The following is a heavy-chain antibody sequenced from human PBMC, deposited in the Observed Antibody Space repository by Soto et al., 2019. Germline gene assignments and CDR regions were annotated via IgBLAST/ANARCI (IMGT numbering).Heavy chain of an antibody. CDR3: ARVHDYGGNSGNMAYFDY. CDR1: CGYNSSGGYY. D-gene: IGHD4-17*01. V-gene: IGHV4-31*03. CDR2: IYYSGSP. J-gene: IGHJ4*02. Sequence: SETPSPPCTFSCGYNSSGGYYWIWIRQHPGKGLEWIGYIYYSGSPYYNPSLKSRVTISVDTSKNQFSLKLSSVTAADTAVYYCARVHDYGGNSGNMAYFDYWGQGTLVTVSS.